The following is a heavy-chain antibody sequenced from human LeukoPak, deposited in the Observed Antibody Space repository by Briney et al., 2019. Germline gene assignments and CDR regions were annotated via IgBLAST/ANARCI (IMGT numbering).Heavy chain of an antibody. D-gene: IGHD5-12*01. Sequence: PGGSLRLSCSVSGVTFSRHAVHWVRQAPGKGLEYVSAMSGNGGRTYYADSVKGRFTISRDNFKNTLYLQMTSLRPGDTAVYYCVAHPEFSGPGVHDHWGQGTLVTVSS. V-gene: IGHV3-64D*06. CDR1: GVTFSRHA. CDR2: MSGNGGRT. CDR3: VAHPEFSGPGVHDH. J-gene: IGHJ4*02.